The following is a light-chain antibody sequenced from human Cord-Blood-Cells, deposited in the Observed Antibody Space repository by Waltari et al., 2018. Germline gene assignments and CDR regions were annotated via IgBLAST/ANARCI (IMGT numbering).Light chain of an antibody. CDR3: SSYTSSSTYV. CDR2: EVS. V-gene: IGLV2-14*01. CDR1: SSDVGGYNY. Sequence: QSALTQPASVSGSPGQSITIPCTGTSSDVGGYNYVPWYQQHPGKPPKLMIYEVSNRPSGASNRFSGSKSGNTASLTISGLQAEDEADYYCSSYTSSSTYVFGTGTKVTVL. J-gene: IGLJ1*01.